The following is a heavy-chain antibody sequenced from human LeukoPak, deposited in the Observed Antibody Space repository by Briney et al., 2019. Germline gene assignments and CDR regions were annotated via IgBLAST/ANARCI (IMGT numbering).Heavy chain of an antibody. CDR2: IRPSGDNT. Sequence: GGALRLSCAASGFTFSSYDMTWVRQAPGRELEWVSSIRPSGDNTYYGDSVKGRFTISRDNSKNTVYLQMNNMRVDDTAVYYCARVAGWHWFDPWGQGTLVTVSS. J-gene: IGHJ5*02. D-gene: IGHD6-19*01. CDR1: GFTFSSYD. CDR3: ARVAGWHWFDP. V-gene: IGHV3-23*01.